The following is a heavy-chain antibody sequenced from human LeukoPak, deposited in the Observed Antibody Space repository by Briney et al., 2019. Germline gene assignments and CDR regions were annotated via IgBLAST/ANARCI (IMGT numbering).Heavy chain of an antibody. V-gene: IGHV4-59*01. Sequence: SETLSLTCTVSGGSISSYYWSWIRQPPGKGLEWIGYIYYSGSTNYNPSLKSRVTISVDTSKNQFSLKLSSVTAADTAVYYCARGGGPTYDILTGYYGEVWFDPWGQGTLVTVSS. D-gene: IGHD3-9*01. CDR1: GGSISSYY. J-gene: IGHJ5*02. CDR3: ARGGGPTYDILTGYYGEVWFDP. CDR2: IYYSGST.